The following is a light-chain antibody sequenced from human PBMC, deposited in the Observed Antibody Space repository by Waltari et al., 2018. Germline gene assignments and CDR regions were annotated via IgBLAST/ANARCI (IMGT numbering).Light chain of an antibody. J-gene: IGKJ1*01. CDR1: QNVRRDY. V-gene: IGKV3-20*01. CDR3: QHYGSSLWT. CDR2: GAS. Sequence: DSLLTQSPGTLSLTPGERATLSCRASQNVRRDYLAWYKHKPGQAPRLLIFGASRRATGIPERFSGTGSGTDFTLTISRLEPEDFALYYCQHYGSSLWTFGQGTKVEIK.